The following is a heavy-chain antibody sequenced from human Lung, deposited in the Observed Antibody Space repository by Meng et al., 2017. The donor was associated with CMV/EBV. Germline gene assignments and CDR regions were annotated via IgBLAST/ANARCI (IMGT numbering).Heavy chain of an antibody. CDR1: GGXLSGYD. D-gene: IGHD3-22*01. Sequence: SXXXSLXCAVYGGXLSGYDWSWIRQSPGEGLEWIGEINQRGSNNYNPSLKRRLTISVDTSKNQFSLKPNSVTAADTAVYYCARCSTSVTMIVVVITDAGLAYDSWXQGTXVTVSS. CDR2: INQRGSN. CDR3: ARCSTSVTMIVVVITDAGLAYDS. V-gene: IGHV4-34*01. J-gene: IGHJ4*02.